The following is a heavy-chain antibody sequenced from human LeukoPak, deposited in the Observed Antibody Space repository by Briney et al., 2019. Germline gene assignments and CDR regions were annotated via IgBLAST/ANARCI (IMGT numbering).Heavy chain of an antibody. V-gene: IGHV3-23*01. CDR3: AKTTAGHSSGRDPGWPVDY. Sequence: GGSLRLSCAASGFTFGSYAMTWVRQAPGKGLEWVSHISGSGGSTYHAESVKGRFTISRDNSKNTVYLQMNSLRAEDTAVYYCAKTTAGHSSGRDPGWPVDYWGQGTLVTVSS. CDR2: ISGSGGST. J-gene: IGHJ4*02. D-gene: IGHD6-19*01. CDR1: GFTFGSYA.